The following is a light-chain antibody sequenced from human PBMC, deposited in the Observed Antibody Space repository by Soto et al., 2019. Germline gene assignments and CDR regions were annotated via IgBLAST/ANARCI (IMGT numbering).Light chain of an antibody. CDR3: QQSYSTPWT. CDR2: AAS. J-gene: IGKJ1*01. V-gene: IGKV1-39*01. CDR1: QTITSY. Sequence: DIQMTQSPSSLSASVGDRITITCRVSQTITSYLNWYQQKPGKAPKLLIYAASSLQSGVPSRFSGSGSGTAFTLTISSLQPEDCAAYYCQQSYSTPWTFGQGTKVEIK.